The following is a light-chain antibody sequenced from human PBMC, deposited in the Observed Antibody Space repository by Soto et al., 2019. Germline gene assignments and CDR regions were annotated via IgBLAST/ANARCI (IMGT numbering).Light chain of an antibody. V-gene: IGLV2-14*01. Sequence: HSVRTQPAAVSGSPGQSITISCTRTSSDVGGYNYVSWYQLHPGKAPKLMVYEVSNRPSGVSNRFSGSKSGNRASLTIYGLQAEDEADYYCSSYTSSTASVFGTGTKVTV. CDR2: EVS. J-gene: IGLJ1*01. CDR3: SSYTSSTASV. CDR1: SSDVGGYNY.